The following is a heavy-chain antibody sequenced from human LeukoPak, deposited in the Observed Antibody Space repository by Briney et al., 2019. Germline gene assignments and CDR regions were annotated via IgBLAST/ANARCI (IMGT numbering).Heavy chain of an antibody. Sequence: GGSLRLSCSASGFTFSSYAMHWVRQAPGKGLGYVSAISSNGGSTYYADSVKGRFTISRDNSKNTLYLQMSSLRAEDTAVYYCVKGRFLEWLSTLDYWGQGTLVTVSS. CDR1: GFTFSSYA. CDR2: ISSNGGST. CDR3: VKGRFLEWLSTLDY. V-gene: IGHV3-64D*06. D-gene: IGHD3-3*01. J-gene: IGHJ4*02.